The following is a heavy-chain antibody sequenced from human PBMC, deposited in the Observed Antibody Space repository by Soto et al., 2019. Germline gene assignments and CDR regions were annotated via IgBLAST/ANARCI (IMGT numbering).Heavy chain of an antibody. CDR2: IYHSGST. CDR1: GGSISSSNW. CDR3: ASQYCGGDCYSPWYFDL. Sequence: PSETLSLTCAVSGGSISSSNWWSWVRQPPGKGLEWIGEIYHSGSTNYNPSLKSRVTISVDTSKNQFSLKLSSVTAADTAVYYCASQYCGGDCYSPWYFDLWGRGTLVTVSS. D-gene: IGHD2-21*02. V-gene: IGHV4-4*02. J-gene: IGHJ2*01.